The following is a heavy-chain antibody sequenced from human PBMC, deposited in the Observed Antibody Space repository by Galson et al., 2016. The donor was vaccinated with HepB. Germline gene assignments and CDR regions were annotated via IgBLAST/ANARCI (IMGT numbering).Heavy chain of an antibody. J-gene: IGHJ6*02. V-gene: IGHV3-74*01. CDR3: ARGTVDKPGMDV. D-gene: IGHD1-1*01. CDR2: INGDGSYT. CDR1: GFTLSSYW. Sequence: SLRLSCAASGFTLSSYWMHWVRQAPGKGLVWVSRINGDGSYTSYADSVKGRFTISRDNAENTLYLQMNGLRAEDTAVYYCARGTVDKPGMDVWGQGTTVTVSS.